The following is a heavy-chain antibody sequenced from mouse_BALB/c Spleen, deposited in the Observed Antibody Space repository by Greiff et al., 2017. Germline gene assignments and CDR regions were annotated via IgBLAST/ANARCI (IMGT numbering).Heavy chain of an antibody. D-gene: IGHD1-1*01. V-gene: IGHV5-17*02. J-gene: IGHJ2*01. CDR2: NSSWSRTI. CDR3: ARSRVITTVPYFDN. Sequence: EVKPQESGGGLVQPGGSRKLSCSASGFTFNSFGIARGRQAPEKGLEWVAYNSSWSRTIYYSDTVKGRFTISRDHPKSTRFLQMTSLRSEDTALYNCARSRVITTVPYFDNWGQGTTLTESS. CDR1: GFTFNSFG.